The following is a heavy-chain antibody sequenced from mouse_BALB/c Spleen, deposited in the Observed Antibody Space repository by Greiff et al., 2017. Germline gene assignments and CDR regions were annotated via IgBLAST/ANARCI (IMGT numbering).Heavy chain of an antibody. D-gene: IGHD1-2*01. Sequence: EVQLVESGGGLVQPGGSLKLSCAASGFTFSSYTMSWVRQTPEKRLEWVAYISNGGGSTYYPDTVKGRFTISRDNAKNTRYLQMSSLKSEDTAMFYCARQTLYGYREEGYAMDYWGQGTSVTVSS. V-gene: IGHV5-12-2*01. CDR2: ISNGGGST. CDR3: ARQTLYGYREEGYAMDY. J-gene: IGHJ4*01. CDR1: GFTFSSYT.